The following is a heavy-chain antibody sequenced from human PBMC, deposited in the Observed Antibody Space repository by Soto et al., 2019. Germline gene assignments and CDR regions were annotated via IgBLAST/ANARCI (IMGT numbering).Heavy chain of an antibody. CDR2: IIPIFGTA. Sequence: SLKVSCKASGGTFSTYAISWVRQAPGQGLEWMGGIIPIFGTAKYAQKFQGRVTITADESTSTAYMELSSLRSEDTAVYYCAREIFGVIISGGRDAFDIWGQGTMVTVSS. CDR3: AREIFGVIISGGRDAFDI. J-gene: IGHJ3*02. D-gene: IGHD3-3*01. V-gene: IGHV1-69*13. CDR1: GGTFSTYA.